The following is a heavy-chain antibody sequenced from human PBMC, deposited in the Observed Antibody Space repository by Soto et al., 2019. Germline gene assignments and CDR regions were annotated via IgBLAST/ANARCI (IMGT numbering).Heavy chain of an antibody. CDR2: IDPRDSYT. D-gene: IGHD6-19*01. J-gene: IGHJ4*02. V-gene: IGHV5-10-1*01. Sequence: EVQLVQSGAEVKKPGESLRISCKGSEYDFTNYWISWVRQMPEKGLEWMGTIDPRDSYTEYSPSFQGHVDISADKSINTAFLQWSSLKSSDTAMYYCARHQFTSAWYVYWGQGTLVTVSS. CDR3: ARHQFTSAWYVY. CDR1: EYDFTNYW.